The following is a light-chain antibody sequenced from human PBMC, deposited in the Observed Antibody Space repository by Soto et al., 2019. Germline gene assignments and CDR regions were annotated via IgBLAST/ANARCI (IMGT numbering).Light chain of an antibody. Sequence: QSALTQPASVSGSPGQSITISCTGSSHDIGGYDYVSWYQHHPGKAPKLLIYDGSSRPSGVSARFSGSKSGNTASLTISGLHPEDDEAYYCCSSAGNSTSFVFGGGTKLTVL. V-gene: IGLV2-23*01. CDR1: SHDIGGYDY. J-gene: IGLJ2*01. CDR3: CSSAGNSTSFV. CDR2: DGS.